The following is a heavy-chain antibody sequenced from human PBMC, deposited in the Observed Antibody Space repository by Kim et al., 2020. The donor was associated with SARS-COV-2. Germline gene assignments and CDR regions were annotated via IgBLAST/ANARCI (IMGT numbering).Heavy chain of an antibody. Sequence: GGSLRLSCAASGFTFSDYYMSWIRQAPGKGLEWVSYISSSGSNIYYADSVKGRLTISRDNAKNSLYLQMNSLRAEDTAVYYCARVGKSCSGGSCYDDYWGQGTLVTVSS. CDR1: GFTFSDYY. V-gene: IGHV3-11*01. CDR3: ARVGKSCSGGSCYDDY. J-gene: IGHJ4*02. CDR2: ISSSGSNI. D-gene: IGHD2-15*01.